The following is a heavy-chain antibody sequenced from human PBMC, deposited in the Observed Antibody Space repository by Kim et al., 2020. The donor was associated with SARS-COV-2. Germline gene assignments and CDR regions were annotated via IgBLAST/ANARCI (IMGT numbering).Heavy chain of an antibody. V-gene: IGHV3-30*01. Sequence: YAGSVEGRFTISRDNSKSSLYLQMNSLRPEDTAVYYCARDRDASGSSYDPWGHGTLVTVSS. CDR3: ARDRDASGSSYDP. D-gene: IGHD3-10*01. J-gene: IGHJ5*02.